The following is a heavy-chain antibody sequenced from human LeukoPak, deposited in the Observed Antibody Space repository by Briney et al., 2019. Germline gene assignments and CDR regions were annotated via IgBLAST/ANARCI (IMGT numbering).Heavy chain of an antibody. CDR3: AKDIVVVPAAMTSFDY. D-gene: IGHD2-2*01. Sequence: GGSLRLSCAASGFTFSSYAMSWVRQAPGKGLEWVSAISGSDGSTYYADSVKGRFTISRDNSKNTLYLQMNSLRAEDTAVYYCAKDIVVVPAAMTSFDYWGQGTLVTVSS. CDR1: GFTFSSYA. V-gene: IGHV3-23*01. J-gene: IGHJ4*02. CDR2: ISGSDGST.